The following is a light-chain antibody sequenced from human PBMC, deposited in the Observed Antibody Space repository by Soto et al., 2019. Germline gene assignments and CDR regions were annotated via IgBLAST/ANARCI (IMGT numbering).Light chain of an antibody. CDR3: QQSYSTLYT. CDR2: AAS. CDR1: QSISSY. Sequence: DIQMTQSPSSLSASVGARVTITCRASQSISSYLDWYQQKPGKAPKLLIYAASSLQSGLPSRFSGSGSGTDNTRTTSSLQPYDFSTYYDQQSYSTLYTFGQGTKLEIK. V-gene: IGKV1-39*01. J-gene: IGKJ2*01.